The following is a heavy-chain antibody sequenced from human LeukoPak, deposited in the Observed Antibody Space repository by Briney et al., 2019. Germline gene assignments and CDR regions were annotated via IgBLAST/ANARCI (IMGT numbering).Heavy chain of an antibody. J-gene: IGHJ5*02. Sequence: ASETLSLTCTVSGGSISSGGYYWSWIRQHPGKGLEWIGYIYYSGSTYYNPSLKSRLTISVDTSKNQFSLKLSSVTAADTAVYYCARDLIGARGIAAAGIGWFDPWGQGTLVTVSS. CDR3: ARDLIGARGIAAAGIGWFDP. V-gene: IGHV4-31*03. CDR2: IYYSGST. D-gene: IGHD6-13*01. CDR1: GGSISSGGYY.